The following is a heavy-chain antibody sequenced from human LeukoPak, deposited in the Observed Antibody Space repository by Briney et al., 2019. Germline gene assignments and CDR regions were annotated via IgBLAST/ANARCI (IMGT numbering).Heavy chain of an antibody. CDR1: GFTFSSYE. D-gene: IGHD3-22*01. V-gene: IGHV3-48*03. CDR2: ISSSGSTI. CDR3: ASLPVPTTMIVVQDY. Sequence: QTGGSLRLSCAASGFTFSSYEMNWVRQAPGKGLEWVSYISSSGSTIYYADSVKGRFTISRDNAKNSLYLQMNSLRAEDTAVYYCASLPVPTTMIVVQDYWGQGTLVTVSS. J-gene: IGHJ4*02.